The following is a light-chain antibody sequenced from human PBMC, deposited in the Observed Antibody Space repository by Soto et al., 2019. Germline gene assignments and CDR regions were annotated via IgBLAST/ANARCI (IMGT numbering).Light chain of an antibody. CDR3: QQYYSYPPT. CDR2: AAS. J-gene: IGKJ1*01. V-gene: IGKV1-8*01. Sequence: AIRMTQSPSSFSASTLDIVTITCLASQGISSYLAWYQQKPGKAPKLLIYAASTLQSGVPSRFSGSGSGTDFTLTISCLQSEDFATYYCQQYYSYPPTFGQGTKVDI. CDR1: QGISSY.